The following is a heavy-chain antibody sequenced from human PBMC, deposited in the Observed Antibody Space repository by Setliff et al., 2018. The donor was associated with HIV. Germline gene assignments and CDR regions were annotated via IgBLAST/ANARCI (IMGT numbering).Heavy chain of an antibody. V-gene: IGHV4-4*02. CDR3: ARDLKQLAAYYYYYYGMDV. J-gene: IGHJ6*02. CDR1: GGSISSSNW. D-gene: IGHD6-13*01. Sequence: SETLSLTCTVPGGSISSSNWWSWVRQPPGKGLEWIGEIYHSGSTNYNPSLKSRVTISVDKSKNQFSLKLSSVTAADTAVYYCARDLKQLAAYYYYYYGMDVWGQGTTVTVS. CDR2: IYHSGST.